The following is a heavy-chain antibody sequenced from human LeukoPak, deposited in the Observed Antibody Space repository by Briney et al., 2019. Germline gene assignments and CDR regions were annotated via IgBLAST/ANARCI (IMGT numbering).Heavy chain of an antibody. CDR2: IRHDGSNK. J-gene: IGHJ4*02. CDR1: GFTFSSYG. Sequence: GGSLRFSXAASGFTFSSYGMHWVSQTPGKGLEWLAFIRHDGSNKYYADSVKGRFTISRDNSKNTLYLQMNSLRAEDTAVYYCAKGVVRYYFDYWGQGTLVTVSS. CDR3: AKGVVRYYFDY. V-gene: IGHV3-30*02. D-gene: IGHD2-15*01.